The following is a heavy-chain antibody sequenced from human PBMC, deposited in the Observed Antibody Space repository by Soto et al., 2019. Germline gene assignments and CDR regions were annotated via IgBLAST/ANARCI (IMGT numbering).Heavy chain of an antibody. D-gene: IGHD3-22*01. V-gene: IGHV4-38-2*01. J-gene: IGHJ4*02. CDR3: ARVAYFDTTGYYYYFDY. Sequence: SETLSLTCAVSGYSISSGYYWGWIRQPPGKGLEWIGSSYRSGNTYYNPSLKSRVTISLDTSKNQFSLKLSSVTAADTAVYYCARVAYFDTTGYYYYFDYWGQGTLVTVSS. CDR2: SYRSGNT. CDR1: GYSISSGYY.